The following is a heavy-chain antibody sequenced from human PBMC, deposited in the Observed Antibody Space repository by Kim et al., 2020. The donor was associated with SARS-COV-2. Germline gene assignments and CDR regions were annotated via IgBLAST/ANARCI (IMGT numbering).Heavy chain of an antibody. Sequence: SETLSLTCTVSGYSISSGYYWGWIRQPPGKGLEWIGSIYHSGSTYYNPSLKSRVTISVDTSKNQFSLKLSSVTAADTAVYYCARASQPVRGVIIAEQNWFDPWGQGTLVTVSS. D-gene: IGHD3-10*01. CDR1: GYSISSGYY. CDR2: IYHSGST. V-gene: IGHV4-38-2*02. CDR3: ARASQPVRGVIIAEQNWFDP. J-gene: IGHJ5*02.